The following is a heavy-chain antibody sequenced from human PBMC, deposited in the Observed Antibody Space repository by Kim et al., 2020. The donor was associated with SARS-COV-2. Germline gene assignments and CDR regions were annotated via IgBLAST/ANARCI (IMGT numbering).Heavy chain of an antibody. CDR1: GGSISSFY. CDR2: ISYSGST. D-gene: IGHD3-16*02. CDR3: ARHRYDYVWGSYRHTPGDHFEY. V-gene: IGHV4-59*08. J-gene: IGHJ4*02. Sequence: SETLSLTCTVSGGSISSFYWSWIRQPPGKGLEWIGYISYSGSTNYNPSLKSRVTISVDTSKNQFSLKLNSVTAADTAVYYCARHRYDYVWGSYRHTPGDHFEYWGQGTLVTVSS.